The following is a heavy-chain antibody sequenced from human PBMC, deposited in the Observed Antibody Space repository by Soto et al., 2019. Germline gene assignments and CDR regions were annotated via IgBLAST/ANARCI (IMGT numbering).Heavy chain of an antibody. V-gene: IGHV3-64D*06. D-gene: IGHD4-17*01. Sequence: PVGSLRVSCSASGFTFSSYAMHWVRQAPGKGLEYVSAISSNGGSTYYADSVKGRFTISRDNSKKTLYLQMSSLRAEDTAVYYCVNDQLRSHAFDIWGQGTMVTVSS. J-gene: IGHJ3*02. CDR3: VNDQLRSHAFDI. CDR1: GFTFSSYA. CDR2: ISSNGGST.